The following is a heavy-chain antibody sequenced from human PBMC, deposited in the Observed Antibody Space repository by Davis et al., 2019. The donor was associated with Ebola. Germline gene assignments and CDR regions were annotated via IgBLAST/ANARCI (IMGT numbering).Heavy chain of an antibody. CDR2: INPSGGST. CDR1: GYTFTSYN. V-gene: IGHV1-46*01. D-gene: IGHD5-18*01. Sequence: ASVKVSCKASGYTFTSYNMHWVRQAPGQGLEWLGMINPSGGSTTYPQKFQGRVAMTRDTSSTTVYMELSSLRPEDTAVYYCARDHNSFGSYWDRRHSSYYYGMDVWGEGTTVTVSS. CDR3: ARDHNSFGSYWDRRHSSYYYGMDV. J-gene: IGHJ6*04.